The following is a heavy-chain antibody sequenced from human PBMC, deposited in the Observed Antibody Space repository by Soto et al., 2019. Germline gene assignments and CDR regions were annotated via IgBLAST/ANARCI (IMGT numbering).Heavy chain of an antibody. CDR3: ARGWIQDPRLDY. CDR1: GFTFSSYW. V-gene: IGHV3-74*01. Sequence: EVQLVESGGGLVQPGGSLRLSCAASGFTFSSYWMHWVRQAPGKGLVWVSRINSDGSSTSYADSVKGRFTISRDDAKNTLYLQMNSLRAEDTAVYYCARGWIQDPRLDYWGQGTLVTVSS. J-gene: IGHJ4*02. D-gene: IGHD5-18*01. CDR2: INSDGSST.